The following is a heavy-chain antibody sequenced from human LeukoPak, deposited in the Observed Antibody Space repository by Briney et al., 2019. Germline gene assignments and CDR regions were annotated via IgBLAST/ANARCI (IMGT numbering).Heavy chain of an antibody. V-gene: IGHV4-39*07. J-gene: IGHJ6*03. CDR2: IYYSGST. D-gene: IGHD3-10*01. CDR3: ARNMVRGVHYYMDV. Sequence: SETLSLTCTVSGGSISSSSYYWGWIRQPPGKGLEWIGSIYYSGSTYYNPSLKSRVTISIATSKNQFSLKLSSVTAADTAVYYCARNMVRGVHYYMDVWGKGTTVTVSS. CDR1: GGSISSSSYY.